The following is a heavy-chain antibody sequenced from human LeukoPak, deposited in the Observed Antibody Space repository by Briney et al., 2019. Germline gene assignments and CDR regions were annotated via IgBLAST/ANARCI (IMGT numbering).Heavy chain of an antibody. V-gene: IGHV3-7*03. CDR2: IKQDGSEK. CDR1: GFTFSSYW. D-gene: IGHD5-24*01. J-gene: IGHJ4*02. CDR3: ATHVGDGYAFDY. Sequence: GGSLRPSCAASGFTFSSYWMSWVRQAPGKGLEWVANIKQDGSEKYYVDSVKGRFTISRDNAKNSLYLQMNSLRAEDTAVYYCATHVGDGYAFDYWGQGTLVTVSS.